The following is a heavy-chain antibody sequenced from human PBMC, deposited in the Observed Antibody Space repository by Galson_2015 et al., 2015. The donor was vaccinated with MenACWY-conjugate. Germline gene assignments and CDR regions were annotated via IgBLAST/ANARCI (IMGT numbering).Heavy chain of an antibody. CDR2: INPSGGST. D-gene: IGHD2-8*01. J-gene: IGHJ4*02. V-gene: IGHV1-46*01. CDR1: GYTFTSYY. Sequence: SCKASGYTFTSYYMHWVRQAPGQGLEWMGIINPSGGSTSYAQKFQGRVTMTRDTSTSTVYMELSSLRSEDTAVYYCARDSGDIVLMVYATPGDYWGQGTLVTVSS. CDR3: ARDSGDIVLMVYATPGDY.